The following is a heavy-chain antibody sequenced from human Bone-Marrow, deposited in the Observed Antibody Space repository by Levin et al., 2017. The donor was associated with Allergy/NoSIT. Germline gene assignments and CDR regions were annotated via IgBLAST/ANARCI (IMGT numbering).Heavy chain of an antibody. CDR2: TLDSGGT. CDR3: ARALYGSGDFP. CDR1: GGSISSSSHH. J-gene: IGHJ5*02. Sequence: SSETLSLTCTVSGGSISSSSHHWGWIRQPPGSGLEWIGSTLDSGGTYQNPSLRSRVTISVDTLKNQFSLKLTSVTAADTAFYFCARALYGSGDFPWGQGTLVTVSS. V-gene: IGHV4-39*01. D-gene: IGHD3-10*01.